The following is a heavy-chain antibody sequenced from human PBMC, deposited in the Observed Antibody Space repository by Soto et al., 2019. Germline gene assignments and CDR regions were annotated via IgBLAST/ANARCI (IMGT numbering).Heavy chain of an antibody. CDR1: GFTFDDYA. D-gene: IGHD3-22*01. Sequence: EVQLVESGGGLVQPGRSLRLSCAASGFTFDDYAMHWVRQAPGKGLEWVSGISWNSGSIGYADSVKGRFTISRDNAKNSLYLQMNSLRAEDTALYYCAKTRGAYYDSSGYFPFGAFDIWGQGTMVTVSS. V-gene: IGHV3-9*01. CDR2: ISWNSGSI. J-gene: IGHJ3*02. CDR3: AKTRGAYYDSSGYFPFGAFDI.